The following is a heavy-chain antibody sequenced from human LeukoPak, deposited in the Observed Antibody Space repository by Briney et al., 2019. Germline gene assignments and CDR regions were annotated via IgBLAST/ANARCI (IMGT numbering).Heavy chain of an antibody. D-gene: IGHD2/OR15-2a*01. V-gene: IGHV4-30-2*01. J-gene: IGHJ4*02. Sequence: SETLSLTCTVSGGSISSGGYYWSWIRQPPGTGLEWIGYIYHSGSTYYNPSLKSRVTISVDRSKNQFSLKLSSVTAADTAVYYCARAGYSNRWDGVDYWGQGTLVTVSS. CDR1: GGSISSGGYY. CDR3: ARAGYSNRWDGVDY. CDR2: IYHSGST.